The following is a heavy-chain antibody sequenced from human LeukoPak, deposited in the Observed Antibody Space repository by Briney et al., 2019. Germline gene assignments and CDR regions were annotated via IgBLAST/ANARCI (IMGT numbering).Heavy chain of an antibody. CDR2: IKQDGSEK. J-gene: IGHJ6*04. CDR1: GFTFSSYW. V-gene: IGHV3-7*03. CDR3: ARDPIVVVPAAHIYYYYGMDV. D-gene: IGHD2-2*01. Sequence: GRSLRLSCAASGFTFSSYWMSWVRQAPGKGLEWVANIKQDGSEKSYVDSVKGRFTISRDDAKNSLYLQMNSLRAEDTAVYYCARDPIVVVPAAHIYYYYGMDVWGKGTTVTVSS.